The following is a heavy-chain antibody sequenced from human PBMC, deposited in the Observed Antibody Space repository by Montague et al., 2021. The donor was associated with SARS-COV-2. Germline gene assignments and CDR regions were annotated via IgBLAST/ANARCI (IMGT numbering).Heavy chain of an antibody. D-gene: IGHD2-2*01. CDR1: GESVVGDY. J-gene: IGHJ6*02. V-gene: IGHV4-34*01. Sequence: SETLSLTCAVDGESVVGDYWSWIHQHPGERLEWIGEINHIGSTKYNPSLKSRVTISVDTSKNQFSLKLSSVTAADTAVYYCARFAYRLLFIASYYGMDVWGQGTTVTVSS. CDR3: ARFAYRLLFIASYYGMDV. CDR2: INHIGST.